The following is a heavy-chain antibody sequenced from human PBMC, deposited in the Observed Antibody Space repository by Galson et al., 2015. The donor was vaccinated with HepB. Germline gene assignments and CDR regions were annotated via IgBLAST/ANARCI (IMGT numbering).Heavy chain of an antibody. D-gene: IGHD2/OR15-2a*01. CDR2: INPNSGGT. CDR3: ARDLNSDYFYYYYYYMDV. J-gene: IGHJ6*03. V-gene: IGHV1-2*02. CDR1: GYTFTGYY. Sequence: SVKVSCKASGYTFTGYYMHWVRQAPGQGLEWMGWINPNSGGTNYAQKFQGRVTMTRDTSISTAYMELSRLRSDDTAVYYCARDLNSDYFYYYYYYMDVWGKGTTVTVSS.